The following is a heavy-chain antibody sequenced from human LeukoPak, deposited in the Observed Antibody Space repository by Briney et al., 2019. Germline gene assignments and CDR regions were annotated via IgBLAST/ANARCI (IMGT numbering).Heavy chain of an antibody. J-gene: IGHJ4*02. V-gene: IGHV4-39*07. CDR1: GGSISSGGYY. Sequence: PSETLSLTCTVSGGSISSGGYYWSWIRQPPGKGLEWIGEINHSGSTNYNPSLKSRVTISVDTSKNQFSLKLSSVTAADTAVYYCARGRIAVAGPCDYWGQGTLVTVSS. CDR2: INHSGST. D-gene: IGHD6-19*01. CDR3: ARGRIAVAGPCDY.